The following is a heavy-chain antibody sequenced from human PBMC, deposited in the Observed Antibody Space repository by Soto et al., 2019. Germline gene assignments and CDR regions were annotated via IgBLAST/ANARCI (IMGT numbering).Heavy chain of an antibody. CDR2: LSGSGGTT. V-gene: IGHV3-23*01. J-gene: IGHJ4*02. D-gene: IGHD3-10*01. Sequence: EVQLLESGGGLVQPGGSLRLSCTVSGVTFSNYAMNWVRQAPGKGLEWVSSLSGSGGTTYYADSVKGRFTISRDNSKSTLYHLTNSLSAKDTAHYYWATQGADYSSKADTFYFDSWGQGALVTVSS. CDR1: GVTFSNYA. CDR3: ATQGADYSSKADTFYFDS.